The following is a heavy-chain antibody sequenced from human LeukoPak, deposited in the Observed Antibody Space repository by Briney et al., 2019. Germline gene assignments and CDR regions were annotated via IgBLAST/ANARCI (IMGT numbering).Heavy chain of an antibody. J-gene: IGHJ3*02. CDR3: ARREYYDSSGYLVNAFDI. CDR1: GYSFTSYW. V-gene: IGHV5-51*01. Sequence: GESLKISCKGSGYSFTSYWIGWVRQMPGKGLEWMGIIYPGDSDTRYSPPFQGQVTISADKSIGTAYLQWSSLKASDTAMYYCARREYYDSSGYLVNAFDIWGQGTMVTVSS. CDR2: IYPGDSDT. D-gene: IGHD3-22*01.